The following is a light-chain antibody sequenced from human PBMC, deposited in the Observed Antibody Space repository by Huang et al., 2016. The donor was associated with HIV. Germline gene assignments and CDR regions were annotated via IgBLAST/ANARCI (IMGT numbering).Light chain of an antibody. Sequence: DIQMTQSPSSLSASVGDRVTISCRSSQSFSSSLNWYQQRPGKAPKLLIYAASSLQSGVPSRFSGSGSGTDFSLTINSLQPEDFATYYCQQSGSTPYTFGQGTKLEIK. CDR1: QSFSSS. CDR2: AAS. CDR3: QQSGSTPYT. V-gene: IGKV1-39*01. J-gene: IGKJ2*01.